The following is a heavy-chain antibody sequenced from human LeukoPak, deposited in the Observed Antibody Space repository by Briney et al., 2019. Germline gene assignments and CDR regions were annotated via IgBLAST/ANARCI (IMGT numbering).Heavy chain of an antibody. CDR2: ISGSGGNT. Sequence: GGSLRPSCVASGFTFGSYAMSWVRQAPGKGLEWVSAISGSGGNTFYADSVKGRFTISRDNSKNTLYLQMNSLRAEDTAVYYCAKEMGAAWVDAFDIWGQGTMVTVSS. J-gene: IGHJ3*02. D-gene: IGHD1-26*01. CDR3: AKEMGAAWVDAFDI. CDR1: GFTFGSYA. V-gene: IGHV3-23*01.